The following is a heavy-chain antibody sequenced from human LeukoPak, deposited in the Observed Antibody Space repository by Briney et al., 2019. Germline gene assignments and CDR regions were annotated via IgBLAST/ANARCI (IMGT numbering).Heavy chain of an antibody. CDR1: GGSISSGSYY. V-gene: IGHV4-61*02. D-gene: IGHD5-18*01. CDR2: IYTSGST. CDR3: ARDNSYGYRVTTN. Sequence: SETLSLTCTVSGGSISSGSYYWSWIRQPAGKGLEWIGRIYTSGSTNYNPSLKSRVTISVDTSKSQFSLKLSSVTAADTAVYYCARDNSYGYRVTTNWGQGTLVTVSS. J-gene: IGHJ4*02.